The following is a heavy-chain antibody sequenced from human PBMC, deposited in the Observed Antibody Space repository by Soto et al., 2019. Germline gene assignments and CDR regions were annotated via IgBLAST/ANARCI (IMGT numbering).Heavy chain of an antibody. CDR2: IYWDDDK. Sequence: PTLVNPTQTLTLTCTFSGFSLSTSGVGVGWIRQPPGKALGWLALIYWDDDKRYSPSLKSRLTITKDTSKNQVVLTMTNMDPVDTAMYYCATRVHGDYPGKYYYAMDVWGQGTTVTVSS. CDR1: GFSLSTSGVG. V-gene: IGHV2-5*02. J-gene: IGHJ6*02. CDR3: ATRVHGDYPGKYYYAMDV. D-gene: IGHD2-21*01.